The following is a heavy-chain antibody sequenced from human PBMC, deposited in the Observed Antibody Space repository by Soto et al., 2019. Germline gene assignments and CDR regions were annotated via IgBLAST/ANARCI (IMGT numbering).Heavy chain of an antibody. J-gene: IGHJ6*02. Sequence: ASVKVSCKVSGYTLTELSMHWVRQAPGKGLEWMGGFDPEDGETIYAQKFQGRVTMTEDTSTDTAYMELSSLRSEDTAVYYCATDLKYSSGWYRGYYYYGMDVWGQGNTVTVSS. CDR1: GYTLTELS. CDR2: FDPEDGET. V-gene: IGHV1-24*01. CDR3: ATDLKYSSGWYRGYYYYGMDV. D-gene: IGHD6-19*01.